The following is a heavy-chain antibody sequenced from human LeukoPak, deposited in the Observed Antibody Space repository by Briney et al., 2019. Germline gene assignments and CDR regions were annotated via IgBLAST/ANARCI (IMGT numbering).Heavy chain of an antibody. V-gene: IGHV1-2*04. J-gene: IGHJ6*02. CDR1: GYTFTGYY. CDR2: INPNSGGT. CDR3: ARGTELRYFDWLPRDYYGMDV. Sequence: ASVKVSCKASGYTFTGYYMHWVRQAPGQGLEWMGWINPNSGGTNYAQKFQGWVTMTRDTSISTAYMELSRLRSDDTAVYYCARGTELRYFDWLPRDYYGMDVWGQGTTVTVSS. D-gene: IGHD3-9*01.